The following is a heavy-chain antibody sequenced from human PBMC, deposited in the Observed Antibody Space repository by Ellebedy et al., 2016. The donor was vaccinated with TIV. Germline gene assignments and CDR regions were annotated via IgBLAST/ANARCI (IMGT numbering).Heavy chain of an antibody. J-gene: IGHJ4*02. Sequence: GESLKISCAASGFTFRNFAMTWVRQAPGKGLEWVSSISSSGVSSDYADSVRGRVTISRDNSKSTLYLQMDSLRDDDSAEYYCAKLGSSGYYYGGLYYWGQGTLVTVSS. D-gene: IGHD3-22*01. CDR3: AKLGSSGYYYGGLYY. CDR2: ISSSGVSS. V-gene: IGHV3-23*01. CDR1: GFTFRNFA.